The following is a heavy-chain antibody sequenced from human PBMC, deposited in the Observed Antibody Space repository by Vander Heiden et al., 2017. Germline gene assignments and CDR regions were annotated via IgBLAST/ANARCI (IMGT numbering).Heavy chain of an antibody. J-gene: IGHJ4*02. Sequence: QVQLVQSGAEVKKPGASVKVSCKASGYTFTGYYVHWVRQAPGQGLEWVGRINPNSGDTLYAQTFRGRVTMTRDTSISTAYVELSRLRSDDTAVYYCARVTDGSKNWNYGFGYWGQGTLVTVSS. CDR3: ARVTDGSKNWNYGFGY. CDR1: GYTFTGYY. CDR2: INPNSGDT. D-gene: IGHD1-7*01. V-gene: IGHV1-2*06.